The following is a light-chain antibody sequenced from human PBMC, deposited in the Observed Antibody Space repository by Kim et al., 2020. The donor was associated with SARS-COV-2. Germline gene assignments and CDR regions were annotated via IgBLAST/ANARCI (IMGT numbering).Light chain of an antibody. CDR3: QTWGSGWV. CDR2: VHSDGSH. V-gene: IGLV4-69*02. CDR1: SGHSHYA. J-gene: IGLJ3*02. Sequence: GASVKLTCTLVSGHSHYAIALHQQQPGKGPRYLMQVHSDGSHPKGDGIPHRFSGSSSGAERYLTISSLQSEDETDYYCQTWGSGWVFGGGTKLTVL.